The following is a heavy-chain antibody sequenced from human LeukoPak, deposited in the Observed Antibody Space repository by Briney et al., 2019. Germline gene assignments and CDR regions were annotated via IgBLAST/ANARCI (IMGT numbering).Heavy chain of an antibody. Sequence: ASVKVSCKASGYTFTSYGISWVRQAPGQGLEWMGWISAYNGNTNYAQKLQGRVTMTTDTSASTAYMELRSLRSDDTAVYYCATRSYSSSSYAYWGQGTLVTVSS. D-gene: IGHD6-6*01. CDR3: ATRSYSSSSYAY. J-gene: IGHJ4*02. CDR2: ISAYNGNT. CDR1: GYTFTSYG. V-gene: IGHV1-18*01.